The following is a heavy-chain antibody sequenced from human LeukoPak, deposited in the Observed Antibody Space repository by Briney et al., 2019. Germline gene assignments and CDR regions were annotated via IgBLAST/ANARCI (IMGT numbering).Heavy chain of an antibody. V-gene: IGHV3-23*01. CDR1: GFTLSHYA. Sequence: GGSLTLSCAASGFTLSHYAMSWVRQAPGKGMEWVSAISVSGDTTYYADPPKGRFTMSRDNSKSTLYLQMHDLRAEDTAIYYCANWKEGSTVFFDWWGQGTLVTVSS. CDR3: ANWKEGSTVFFDW. J-gene: IGHJ4*02. D-gene: IGHD6-13*01. CDR2: ISVSGDTT.